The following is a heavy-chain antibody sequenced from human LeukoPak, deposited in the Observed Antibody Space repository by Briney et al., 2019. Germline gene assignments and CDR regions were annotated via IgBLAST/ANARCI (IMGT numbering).Heavy chain of an antibody. Sequence: GGSLRLSCVASGFTFRSFGMHWVRQAPGEGLEWVAVVSIDGTKKYYADSVKGRFTISRDNSKNTLYLQMNSLRVEDTAVYYCAKVGYLWDFDYWAREPWSPSPQ. CDR2: VSIDGTKK. CDR3: AKVGYLWDFDY. D-gene: IGHD3-22*01. J-gene: IGHJ4*02. CDR1: GFTFRSFG. V-gene: IGHV3-30*18.